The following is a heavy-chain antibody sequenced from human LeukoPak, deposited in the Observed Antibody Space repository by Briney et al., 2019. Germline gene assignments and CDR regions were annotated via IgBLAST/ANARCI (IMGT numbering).Heavy chain of an antibody. D-gene: IGHD6-6*01. Sequence: PGGSLRLSCAASGFTFSSYAMHWVRQAPGKGLEWVAVISYDGSNKYYADSVKGRFTISRDNSKNTLYLQMNSLRAEDTAVYYCARDHQIFIAARPHAFDIWGQGTMVTVSS. CDR1: GFTFSSYA. CDR2: ISYDGSNK. V-gene: IGHV3-30*04. CDR3: ARDHQIFIAARPHAFDI. J-gene: IGHJ3*02.